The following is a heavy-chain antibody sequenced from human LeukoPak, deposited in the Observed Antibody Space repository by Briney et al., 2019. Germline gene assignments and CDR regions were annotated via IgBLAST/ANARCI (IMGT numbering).Heavy chain of an antibody. D-gene: IGHD5-12*01. V-gene: IGHV3-30*14. CDR3: VKVGDSGYGEYYQH. Sequence: GGSLRLSCAASGFTFSSYAMHWVRQAPGKGLEWVAVISYDGSNKYYADSVRGRLTISRDNSKNTLYLQMSSLRAEDTALYYCVKVGDSGYGEYYQHWGQGTLVTVSS. J-gene: IGHJ1*01. CDR2: ISYDGSNK. CDR1: GFTFSSYA.